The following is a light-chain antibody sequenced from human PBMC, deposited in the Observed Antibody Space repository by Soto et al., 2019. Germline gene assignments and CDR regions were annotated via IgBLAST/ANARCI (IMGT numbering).Light chain of an antibody. CDR3: QQYDKWPLT. CDR1: QSVDIN. J-gene: IGKJ4*01. V-gene: IGKV3D-15*01. Sequence: EIVMTQSPATLSVSPGERATLSCRASQSVDINLAWYQQKPGPAPRLLIFGASTRATGIPARFSGSGSGTDFTLTISSLQSEDFGVYFCQQYDKWPLTFGGGTKVEIK. CDR2: GAS.